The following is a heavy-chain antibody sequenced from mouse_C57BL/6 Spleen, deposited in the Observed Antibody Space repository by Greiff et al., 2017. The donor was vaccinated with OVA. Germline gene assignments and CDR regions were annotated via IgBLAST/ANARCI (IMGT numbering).Heavy chain of an antibody. D-gene: IGHD1-1*01. CDR3: AREDYGSSRGFAY. J-gene: IGHJ3*01. Sequence: VQLQQPGAELVKPGASVKLSCKASGYTFTSYWMHWVKQRPGRGLEWIGRIDPNSGGTKCNEKFKSKATLTVDKPSSTAYMQLSSLTSEDSAVYYCAREDYGSSRGFAYWGQGTLVTVSA. CDR1: GYTFTSYW. CDR2: IDPNSGGT. V-gene: IGHV1-72*01.